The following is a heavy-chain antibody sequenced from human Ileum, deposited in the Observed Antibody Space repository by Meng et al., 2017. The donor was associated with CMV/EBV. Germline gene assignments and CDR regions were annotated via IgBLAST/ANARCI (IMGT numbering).Heavy chain of an antibody. CDR3: ARDSTSCSGGSCLHYSMDV. Sequence: TLSLTCTVSGGSINRGDYYCTWIRQPPGKALECIGYVFYTGNTYYHPSLKSRVTLSRDTSKNQFSLNLTSVTAADTAVYYCARDSTSCSGGSCLHYSMDVWGRGTTVTVSS. CDR1: GGSINRGDYY. CDR2: VFYTGNT. V-gene: IGHV4-30-4*08. J-gene: IGHJ6*02. D-gene: IGHD2-15*01.